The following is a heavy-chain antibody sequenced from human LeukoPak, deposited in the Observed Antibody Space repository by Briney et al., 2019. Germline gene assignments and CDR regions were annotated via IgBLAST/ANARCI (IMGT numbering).Heavy chain of an antibody. CDR3: ARINYYSYGMDV. V-gene: IGHV4-39*01. CDR2: SYYSGST. J-gene: IGHJ6*02. CDR1: GGSISSSSYY. Sequence: SETLSLTCTVSGGSISSSSYYWGWVRQPPGKGLEWIGSSYYSGSTYYNPSLKSRVTISVDTSKNQFSLKLSSVTAADTAVYYCARINYYSYGMDVWGQGTTVTVSS.